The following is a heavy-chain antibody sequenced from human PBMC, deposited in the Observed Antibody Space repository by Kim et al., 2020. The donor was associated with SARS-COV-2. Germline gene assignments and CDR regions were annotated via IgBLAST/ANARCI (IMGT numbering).Heavy chain of an antibody. D-gene: IGHD6-19*01. Sequence: ADSVTGRFTISRDNAKNSLYLQMNSLRAEDTAVYYCARDAEQWLVRAFDIWGQGTMVTVSS. V-gene: IGHV3-21*01. CDR3: ARDAEQWLVRAFDI. J-gene: IGHJ3*02.